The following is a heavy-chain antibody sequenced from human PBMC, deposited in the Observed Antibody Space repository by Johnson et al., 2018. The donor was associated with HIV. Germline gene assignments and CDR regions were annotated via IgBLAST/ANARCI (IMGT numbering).Heavy chain of an antibody. V-gene: IGHV3-15*01. CDR1: GFTFSNAW. D-gene: IGHD3-22*01. CDR2: IKSKTDGGTT. Sequence: VQLVESGGGLVKPGGSLRLSCAASGFTFSNAWMSWVRQAPGKGLEWVGRIKSKTDGGTTDYAAPVKGRFTITRDDSKNTLYLQMNSPKTEDTSVYYCTTGSSGSNAFDSWVQGTMVTVSS. CDR3: TTGSSGSNAFDS. J-gene: IGHJ3*02.